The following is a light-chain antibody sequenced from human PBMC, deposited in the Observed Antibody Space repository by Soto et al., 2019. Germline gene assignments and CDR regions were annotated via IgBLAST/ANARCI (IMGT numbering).Light chain of an antibody. CDR2: SNN. CDR3: AAWDDSLNGLI. J-gene: IGLJ2*01. V-gene: IGLV1-44*01. CDR1: SSNIGSNT. Sequence: QSVLTQPPSASGTPGQRVTISCSGSSSNIGSNTVNWYQQLPGTAPKLLIYSNNQRPSGVPARFSGSKSGTSASLAISGLQSEAEADYHCAAWDDSLNGLIFGGGTKLTV.